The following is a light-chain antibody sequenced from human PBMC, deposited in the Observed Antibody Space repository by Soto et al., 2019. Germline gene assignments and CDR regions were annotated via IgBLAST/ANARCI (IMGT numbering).Light chain of an antibody. Sequence: EIVLTQSPGTLSLSPGERATLSCRASQSVSRNYVAWYQQKPGHSPXLLIYGASNRASGIPDRFSGSGSGTEFTLSISSIEPEDFAVYYCQQYGSSGTFGQGTKVDIK. J-gene: IGKJ1*01. CDR3: QQYGSSGT. CDR2: GAS. CDR1: QSVSRNY. V-gene: IGKV3-20*01.